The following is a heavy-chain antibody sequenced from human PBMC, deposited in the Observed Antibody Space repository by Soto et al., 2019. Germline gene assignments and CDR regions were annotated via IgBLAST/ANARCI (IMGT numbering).Heavy chain of an antibody. D-gene: IGHD5-12*01. CDR1: GYTFTSYG. J-gene: IGHJ4*02. Sequence: ASVKVSCKASGYTFTSYGINWVRQATGQGLEWMGWMNPNSGNTGYAQKFQGRVTMTRNTSISTAYMELSSLRSEDTAVYYCARGLGYSGYDYPGYWGQGTLVTVSS. CDR3: ARGLGYSGYDYPGY. V-gene: IGHV1-8*01. CDR2: MNPNSGNT.